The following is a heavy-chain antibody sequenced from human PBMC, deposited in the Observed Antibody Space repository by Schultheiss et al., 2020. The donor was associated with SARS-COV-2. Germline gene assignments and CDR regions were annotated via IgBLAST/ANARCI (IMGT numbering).Heavy chain of an antibody. CDR2: IYYSGST. Sequence: SETLSLTCTVSGGSLTGYYWSWIRQPPGKGLECIGYIYYSGSTYYNPSLKSRVTISVDTSKNQFSLKLNSVTAADTAVYYCALDCSGGSCYLWGQGTLVTVSS. D-gene: IGHD2-15*01. CDR3: ALDCSGGSCYL. V-gene: IGHV4-59*04. CDR1: GGSLTGYY. J-gene: IGHJ5*02.